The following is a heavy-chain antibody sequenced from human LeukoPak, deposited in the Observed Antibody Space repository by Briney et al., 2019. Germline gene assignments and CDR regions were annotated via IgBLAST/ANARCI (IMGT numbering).Heavy chain of an antibody. D-gene: IGHD4-17*01. Sequence: PGGSLRLSCAASGFTVSNSYMTWVRQAPGRGPEWVSTIYGGGNTYYADSVKGRFTISRDSSKNILYLQMNSLRAEDTAVYYCVRAVSNDYAAYWGQGALVTVSS. V-gene: IGHV3-53*01. CDR2: IYGGGNT. J-gene: IGHJ4*02. CDR3: VRAVSNDYAAY. CDR1: GFTVSNSY.